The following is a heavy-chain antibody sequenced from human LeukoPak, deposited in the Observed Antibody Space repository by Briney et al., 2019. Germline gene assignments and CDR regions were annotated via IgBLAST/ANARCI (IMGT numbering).Heavy chain of an antibody. CDR3: ARRRGHYDSSYGY. CDR1: GGTFSNYG. Sequence: VASVRVSCKASGGTFSNYGIGWVRQAPGQGLEWMGGIIPIFGTANYAQNLQGRVTITADESTTTAYMELSSLRSEDTAVYYCARRRGHYDSSYGYWGQGTLVTVSS. J-gene: IGHJ4*02. V-gene: IGHV1-69*13. D-gene: IGHD3-22*01. CDR2: IIPIFGTA.